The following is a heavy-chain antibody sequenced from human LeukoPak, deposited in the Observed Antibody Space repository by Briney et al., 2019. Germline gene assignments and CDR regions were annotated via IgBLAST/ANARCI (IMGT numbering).Heavy chain of an antibody. V-gene: IGHV1-46*01. CDR3: ARERSIAARHFVY. CDR2: INPSGGST. J-gene: IGHJ4*02. Sequence: ASVKVSCKASGYTFTDPYVHWVRQAPGQGLEWMGIINPSGGSTTYAQKFQGRVTMTRDTSTSTVYMELSSLRSEDTAVYYCARERSIAARHFVYWGQGTRVTVSS. CDR1: GYTFTDPY. D-gene: IGHD6-6*01.